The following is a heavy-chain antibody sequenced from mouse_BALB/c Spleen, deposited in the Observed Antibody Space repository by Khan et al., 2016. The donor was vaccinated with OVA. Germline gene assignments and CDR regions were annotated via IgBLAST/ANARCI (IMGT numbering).Heavy chain of an antibody. D-gene: IGHD2-14*01. V-gene: IGHV5-6-3*01. J-gene: IGHJ1*01. CDR1: GFTFSGYG. CDR3: ASSYYRYDEGDWYFDV. Sequence: EVELVESGGGLVQPGGSLKLSCAASGFTFSGYGMSWVRQTPDKRLELVATINSNGGTSYYPDSVKGRFTISRDNAKNTLHLQMSSLKSEDTAMYNCASSYYRYDEGDWYFDVWGAGTTVTVSS. CDR2: INSNGGTS.